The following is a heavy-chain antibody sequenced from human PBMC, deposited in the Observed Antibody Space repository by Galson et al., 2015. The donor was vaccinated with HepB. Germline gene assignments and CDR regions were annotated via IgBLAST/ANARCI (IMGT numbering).Heavy chain of an antibody. CDR2: IWYDGSNK. D-gene: IGHD1-26*01. V-gene: IGHV3-33*01. CDR3: AREGGLVALDY. Sequence: SLRLSCAASGFTFSSYGTHWVRQAPGKGLEWVAVIWYDGSNKYYADSVKGRFTISRDNSKNTLYLQMNSLRAEDTAVYYCAREGGLVALDYWGQGTLVTVSS. J-gene: IGHJ4*02. CDR1: GFTFSSYG.